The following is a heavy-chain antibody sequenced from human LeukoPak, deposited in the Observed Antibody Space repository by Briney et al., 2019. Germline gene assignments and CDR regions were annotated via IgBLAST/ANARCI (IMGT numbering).Heavy chain of an antibody. CDR3: ARVLGTHDSSGYYLDY. Sequence: ASVNVSCKASGYTFTSYGISWVRQAPGQGLEWMGWISAYNGNTNYAQKLQGRVTMTTDTSTSTAYMELRSLRSDDTAVYYCARVLGTHDSSGYYLDYWGQGTLVTVSS. J-gene: IGHJ4*02. CDR2: ISAYNGNT. V-gene: IGHV1-18*01. D-gene: IGHD3-22*01. CDR1: GYTFTSYG.